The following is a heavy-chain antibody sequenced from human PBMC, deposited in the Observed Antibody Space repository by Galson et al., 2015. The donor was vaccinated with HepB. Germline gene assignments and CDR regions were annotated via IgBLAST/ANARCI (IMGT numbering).Heavy chain of an antibody. D-gene: IGHD6-13*01. V-gene: IGHV3-48*04. CDR1: GFTFSSYS. J-gene: IGHJ4*02. CDR3: ARGVYSSSYDY. Sequence: SLRLSCAASGFTFSSYSMNWVRQAPGKGLEWVSYISSSSSTIYYADSVKGRFTISRDNAKNSLYLQMNSLRAEDTAVYYCARGVYSSSYDYWGPGTLVTVSS. CDR2: ISSSSSTI.